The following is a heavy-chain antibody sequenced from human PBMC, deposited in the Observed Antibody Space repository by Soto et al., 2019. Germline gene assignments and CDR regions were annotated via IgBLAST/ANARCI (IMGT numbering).Heavy chain of an antibody. Sequence: EVQLLESGGGLVEPGGSLRLPCAASGFTFSNYAMSWVRQAPGKGPEWVSAISGSGGSSYYADSVKGRFTISRDNSKNTLYLQMKSLRAEDTAVYYCARYGFPGYYDTSGYPGAFDYWGQGTLVTVSS. CDR1: GFTFSNYA. V-gene: IGHV3-23*01. J-gene: IGHJ4*02. D-gene: IGHD3-22*01. CDR2: ISGSGGSS. CDR3: ARYGFPGYYDTSGYPGAFDY.